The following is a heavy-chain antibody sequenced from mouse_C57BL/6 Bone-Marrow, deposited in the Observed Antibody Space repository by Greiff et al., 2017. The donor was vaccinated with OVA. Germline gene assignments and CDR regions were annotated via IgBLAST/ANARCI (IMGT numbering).Heavy chain of an antibody. V-gene: IGHV5-12*01. CDR1: GFTFSAYY. D-gene: IGHD1-1*01. Sequence: EVHLVESGGGLVQPGGSLKLSCAASGFTFSAYYMYWVRQTPEKRLGWVAYIRNGGGSTYYSNTVKGRFTTSRDNAKNTLYLQMSRLKSEHTAMYYCARDYGSFPFAYWGQGTLVTVSA. CDR3: ARDYGSFPFAY. J-gene: IGHJ3*01. CDR2: IRNGGGST.